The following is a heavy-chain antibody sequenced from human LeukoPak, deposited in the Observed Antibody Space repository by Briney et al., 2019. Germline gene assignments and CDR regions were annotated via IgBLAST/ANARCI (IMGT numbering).Heavy chain of an antibody. J-gene: IGHJ5*02. V-gene: IGHV4-34*01. D-gene: IGHD2-15*01. CDR2: INHSGST. Sequence: PSETLSLTCAVYGGSFSGYYWSWIRQPPGKGLEWIGGINHSGSTNYNPSLKSRVTISVDTSKNQFSLKLSSVTAADTAVYYYARDCSGGSCLGFDPWGQGTLVTVSS. CDR3: ARDCSGGSCLGFDP. CDR1: GGSFSGYY.